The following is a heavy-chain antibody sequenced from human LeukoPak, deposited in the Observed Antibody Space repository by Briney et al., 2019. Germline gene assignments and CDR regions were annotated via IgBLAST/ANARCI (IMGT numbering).Heavy chain of an antibody. CDR2: IHYSGST. J-gene: IGHJ6*03. CDR1: GGSISSYY. CDR3: ARLAVAGTNSWYYYYMDV. V-gene: IGHV4-59*01. Sequence: SETLSLTCTVSGGSISSYYWSWIRQPPGKGLEWIGYIHYSGSTNYNPSLKSRVTISVDTSKNQFSLKLSSVTAADTAVYYCARLAVAGTNSWYYYYMDVWGKGTTVTISS. D-gene: IGHD6-19*01.